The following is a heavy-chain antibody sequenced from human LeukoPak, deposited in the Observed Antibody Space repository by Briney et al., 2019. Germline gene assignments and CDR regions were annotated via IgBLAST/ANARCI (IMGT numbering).Heavy chain of an antibody. CDR2: ISSSSSTI. V-gene: IGHV3-48*04. D-gene: IGHD3-10*01. CDR3: ARVYWITMVRGVRYFDY. J-gene: IGHJ4*02. CDR1: GFTFSSYS. Sequence: GGSLRLSCAASGFTFSSYSMNWVRQAPGKGLEWVSYISSSSSTIYYADSVKGRFTISRDNAKNSLYLQMNSLRAEDTAVYYCARVYWITMVRGVRYFDYWGQGTLVTVSS.